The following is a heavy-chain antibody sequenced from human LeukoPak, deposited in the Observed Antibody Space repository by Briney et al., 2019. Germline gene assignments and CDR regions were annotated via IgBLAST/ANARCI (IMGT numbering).Heavy chain of an antibody. CDR2: IIPIFGTA. Sequence: GASVKVSCKASGGTFSSYAISWVRQAPGQGLEWMGGIIPIFGTANYAQKFQGRVTITADESTSTAYMELSSLRSEDTAVYYCARSSMGIGNWFDPWGQGTLVTVSS. V-gene: IGHV1-69*13. CDR3: ARSSMGIGNWFDP. J-gene: IGHJ5*02. CDR1: GGTFSSYA. D-gene: IGHD2/OR15-2a*01.